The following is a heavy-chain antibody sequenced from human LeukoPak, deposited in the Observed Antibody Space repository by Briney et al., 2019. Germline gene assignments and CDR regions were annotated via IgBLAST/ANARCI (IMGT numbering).Heavy chain of an antibody. J-gene: IGHJ4*02. D-gene: IGHD4-17*01. CDR1: GYTFTGYY. V-gene: IGHV1-2*02. Sequence: GASVKVSCKASGYTFTGYYMHWVRQAPGQGPEWMGWINPNSGGTNYAQKFQGRVTMTRDTSISTAYMELSRLRSDDTAVYYCARVTTVTTYLFDYWGQGTLLTVSS. CDR2: INPNSGGT. CDR3: ARVTTVTTYLFDY.